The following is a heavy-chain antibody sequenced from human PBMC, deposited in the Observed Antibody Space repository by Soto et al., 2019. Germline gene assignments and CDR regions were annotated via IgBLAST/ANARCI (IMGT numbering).Heavy chain of an antibody. CDR3: AREADAGVY. CDR1: GFIFSSYE. CDR2: ISSDGSII. J-gene: IGHJ4*02. Sequence: EVQLVESGGGLVQPGGSLRLSCAASGFIFSSYEMNWVRQAPGKGLEWVSYISSDGSIIYYADSVKGRFTISRDNAKNSLYLQMNSLRAEDTAVYYCAREADAGVYWGQGTLVTVSS. V-gene: IGHV3-48*03. D-gene: IGHD7-27*01.